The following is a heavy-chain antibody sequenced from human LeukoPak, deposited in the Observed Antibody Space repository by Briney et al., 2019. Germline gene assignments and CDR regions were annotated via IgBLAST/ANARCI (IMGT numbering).Heavy chain of an antibody. Sequence: ASVKVSCKASGGTFTSYAISWVRQAPGQGLEWMGGIIPIFGTANYAQKFQGRVTITADKSTSTAYMELSSLRSEDTAVYYCATDTVTSWRRYFDIWGQGTMVTVSS. CDR1: GGTFTSYA. CDR2: IIPIFGTA. J-gene: IGHJ3*02. D-gene: IGHD4-17*01. V-gene: IGHV1-69*06. CDR3: ATDTVTSWRRYFDI.